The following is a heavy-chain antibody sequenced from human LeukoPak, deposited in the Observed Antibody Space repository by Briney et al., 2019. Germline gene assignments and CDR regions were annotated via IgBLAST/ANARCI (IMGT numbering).Heavy chain of an antibody. CDR1: GFSFRNYA. D-gene: IGHD6-13*01. V-gene: IGHV3-23*01. J-gene: IGHJ4*02. CDR3: AKGSLGSWYYFDY. CDR2: IRGGGGT. Sequence: GGSLRLSCTASGFSFRNYAMSWVRQAPARGPEWVSSIRGGGGTFYADSVKGRFTLSRDDSKNTLYLQMNSLRAEDTAVYYCAKGSLGSWYYFDYWGQGTLVTVSS.